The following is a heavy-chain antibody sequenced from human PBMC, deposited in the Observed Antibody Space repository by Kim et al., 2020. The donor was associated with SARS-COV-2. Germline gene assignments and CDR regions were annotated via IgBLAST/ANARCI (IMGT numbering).Heavy chain of an antibody. D-gene: IGHD7-27*01. J-gene: IGHJ4*02. CDR3: ARHTSANSTLDY. Sequence: SETLSLTCTLSSGSISSSSYYWVWIRQPPGKGLEFIGKIHYLGSTDYNPSLKSRVTISIDTSKKYFSLKLTSVTAADTAVYFSARHTSANSTLDYWGQG. CDR2: IHYLGST. CDR1: SGSISSSSYY. V-gene: IGHV4-39*01.